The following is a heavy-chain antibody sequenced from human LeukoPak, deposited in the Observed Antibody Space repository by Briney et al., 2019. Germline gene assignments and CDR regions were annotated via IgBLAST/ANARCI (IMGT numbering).Heavy chain of an antibody. V-gene: IGHV3-33*01. Sequence: GRSLRLSCAASGFTFSHYGMHWVRQAPNKGLEWLGVIWYDGSNKYYADSVKGRFTISRDKSKNTLYLQMDSLGFEDTAVYYCARAHYHYYADYWGQGTLVTVSS. CDR2: IWYDGSNK. D-gene: IGHD3-10*01. CDR1: GFTFSHYG. J-gene: IGHJ4*02. CDR3: ARAHYHYYADY.